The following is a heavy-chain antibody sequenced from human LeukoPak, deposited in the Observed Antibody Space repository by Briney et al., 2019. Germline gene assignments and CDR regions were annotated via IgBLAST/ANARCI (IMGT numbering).Heavy chain of an antibody. J-gene: IGHJ3*02. CDR2: IYPGDSDT. V-gene: IGHV5-51*01. D-gene: IGHD5-24*01. Sequence: GESLKISCKGSGYSFTSYWIGWVRQMPGKGLEWMGIIYPGDSDTRYSPSFQGQVTISADKSISTAYLQWSSLKASDTAMYYCARGWVMATIGNFDAFDIWGQGTMVTVSS. CDR1: GYSFTSYW. CDR3: ARGWVMATIGNFDAFDI.